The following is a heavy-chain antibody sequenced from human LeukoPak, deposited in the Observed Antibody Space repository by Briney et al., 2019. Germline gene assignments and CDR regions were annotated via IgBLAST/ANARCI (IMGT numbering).Heavy chain of an antibody. Sequence: RTGGSLRLSCAASGFTFSTYAMSWVRQAPGKGLEWVSAISGRGVSTSYADSVRGRFTISRDNSKNTLYLQMNSLRAEDTAVYYCAKAASGNWNDVSDYWGQGTLVTVSP. J-gene: IGHJ4*02. CDR1: GFTFSTYA. CDR2: ISGRGVST. CDR3: AKAASGNWNDVSDY. D-gene: IGHD1-20*01. V-gene: IGHV3-23*01.